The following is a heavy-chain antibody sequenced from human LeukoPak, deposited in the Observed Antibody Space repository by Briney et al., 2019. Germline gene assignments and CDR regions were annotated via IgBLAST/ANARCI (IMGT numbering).Heavy chain of an antibody. D-gene: IGHD3-10*01. CDR1: GYTFTSYD. J-gene: IGHJ4*02. Sequence: EASVKVSCKASGYTFTSYDITWVRQAPGQGLEWMGWISAYNGNTNYAQKLQGRVTMTTDTSTSTAYMELRSLRSDDTAVYYCARSHYGSGDDYWGQGTLVTVSS. CDR2: ISAYNGNT. CDR3: ARSHYGSGDDY. V-gene: IGHV1-18*01.